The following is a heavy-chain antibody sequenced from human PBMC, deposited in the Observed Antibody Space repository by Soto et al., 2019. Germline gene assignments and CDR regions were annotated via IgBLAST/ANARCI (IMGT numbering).Heavy chain of an antibody. D-gene: IGHD3-3*01. J-gene: IGHJ4*02. CDR3: AKGPPSGDYDFWSGYRHFDY. CDR2: ISGSGGST. V-gene: IGHV3-23*01. CDR1: GFTFSSYA. Sequence: GGSLRLSCAASGFTFSSYAMSWVRQAPGKGLEWVSAISGSGGSTYYADSVKGRFTISRDNSKNTLYLQMNSLRAEDTAVYYCAKGPPSGDYDFWSGYRHFDYWGQGTLVTVSS.